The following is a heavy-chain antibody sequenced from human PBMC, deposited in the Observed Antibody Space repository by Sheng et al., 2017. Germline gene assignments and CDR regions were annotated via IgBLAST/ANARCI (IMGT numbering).Heavy chain of an antibody. D-gene: IGHD2-15*01. V-gene: IGHV1-69*05. J-gene: IGHJ5*02. Sequence: QVQLVQSGAEVKKPGSSVKVSCKASGGTFSSYAISWVRQAPGQGLEWMGGIIPIFGTANYAQKFQGRVTITTDESTSTAYMELSSLRSEDTAVYYCARDNLGYCSGGSCSSGWFDPWGQGTLVTVSS. CDR3: ARDNLGYCSGGSCSSGWFDP. CDR2: IIPIFGTA. CDR1: GGTFSSYA.